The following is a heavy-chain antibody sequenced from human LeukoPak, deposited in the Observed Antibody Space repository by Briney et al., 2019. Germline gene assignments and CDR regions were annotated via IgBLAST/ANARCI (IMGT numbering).Heavy chain of an antibody. CDR2: IYSGGST. CDR1: GFTFSSYA. CDR3: AKPAAGAHLDY. V-gene: IGHV3-23*03. Sequence: GGSLRLSCAASGFTFSSYAMHWVRQAPGKGLEWVSVIYSGGSTYYADSVKGRFTISRDNSKNTLYLQMNSLRAEDTAVYYCAKPAAGAHLDYWGQGTLVTVSS. J-gene: IGHJ4*02. D-gene: IGHD6-13*01.